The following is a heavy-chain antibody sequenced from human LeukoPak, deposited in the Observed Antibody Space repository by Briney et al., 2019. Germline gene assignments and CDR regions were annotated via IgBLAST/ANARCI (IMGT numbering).Heavy chain of an antibody. V-gene: IGHV4-34*01. CDR3: ARDGEGWFDP. J-gene: IGHJ5*02. CDR2: INHSGST. D-gene: IGHD2-21*01. CDR1: GGSFSGYY. Sequence: PSETLSLTCAVYGGSFSGYYWSWIRQPPGKGLEWIGEINHSGSTNYNPSLKSRVTISVDTSKNQFSLKLSSVTAADTAVYYCARDGEGWFDPWGQGTLVTVSS.